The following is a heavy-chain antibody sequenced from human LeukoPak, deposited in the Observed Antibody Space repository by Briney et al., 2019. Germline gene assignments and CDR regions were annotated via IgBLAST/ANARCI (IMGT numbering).Heavy chain of an antibody. J-gene: IGHJ3*02. D-gene: IGHD2-21*01. CDR3: ARNAYDAFDI. Sequence: XGXXWMGIIYPGDSDTRYSPSFQGQVTISADKSISTAYLQWSSLKASDTAMYYCARNAYDAFDIWGQGTMVTVSS. V-gene: IGHV5-51*01. CDR2: IYPGDSDT.